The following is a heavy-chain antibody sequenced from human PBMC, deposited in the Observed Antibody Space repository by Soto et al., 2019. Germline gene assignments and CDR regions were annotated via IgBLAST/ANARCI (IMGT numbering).Heavy chain of an antibody. CDR3: ARTFDYYGMDV. CDR2: IYHAGSV. CDR1: GYSIAIGYY. V-gene: IGHV4-38-2*01. J-gene: IGHJ6*02. Sequence: SEPLALTCALYGYSIAIGYYLSWILQSPGKGLEWIGSIYHAGSVYYNPSLNSRVAVSLDTSKNHFSLKLTSVTAADTAVYYCARTFDYYGMDVWGQGTTVTVSS.